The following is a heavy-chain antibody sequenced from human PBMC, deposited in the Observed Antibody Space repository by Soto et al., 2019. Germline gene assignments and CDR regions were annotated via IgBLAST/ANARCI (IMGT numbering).Heavy chain of an antibody. Sequence: EVQLVESGGGLVQPGGSLRLSCTASGFILSNYWMHWVRQAPGKGLVWVSRINGDGRSTNYADSVKGRFTISRDNAKNTLYLQMNSLRDEDTAVYYCARVPYCGSDCYSGAGVDYWGQGTLVTVSS. CDR1: GFILSNYW. CDR3: ARVPYCGSDCYSGAGVDY. V-gene: IGHV3-74*01. CDR2: INGDGRST. J-gene: IGHJ4*02. D-gene: IGHD2-21*01.